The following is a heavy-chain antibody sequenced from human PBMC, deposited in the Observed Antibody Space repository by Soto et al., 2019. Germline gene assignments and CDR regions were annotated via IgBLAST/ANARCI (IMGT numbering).Heavy chain of an antibody. Sequence: SETLSLTCTVSGASISGFYWSWIRKSAGKGLEWIGRIYATGTTDYNPSLKSRVMMSVDTSKKQFALKLRSVTAADTAVYYCVRDGTKTLRDWFDPWGQGISVTVSS. CDR3: VRDGTKTLRDWFDP. CDR2: IYATGTT. D-gene: IGHD1-1*01. J-gene: IGHJ5*02. V-gene: IGHV4-4*07. CDR1: GASISGFY.